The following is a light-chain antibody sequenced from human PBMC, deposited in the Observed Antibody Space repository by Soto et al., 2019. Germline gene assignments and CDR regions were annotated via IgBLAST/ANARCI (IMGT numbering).Light chain of an antibody. Sequence: DIQMTQSPSTLSAFVGDRVTITCRASQSISTSLAWYQQKPGKAPKLLIYLASTLQSGVPTRFSGSGSATEFTLSINSLQPDDFATYYCQQYGSYSRTFGQGTKVEIK. V-gene: IGKV1-5*03. CDR1: QSISTS. J-gene: IGKJ1*01. CDR2: LAS. CDR3: QQYGSYSRT.